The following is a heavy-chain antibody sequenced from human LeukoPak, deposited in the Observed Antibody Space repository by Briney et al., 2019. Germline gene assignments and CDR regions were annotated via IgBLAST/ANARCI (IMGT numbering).Heavy chain of an antibody. CDR2: IYSGGST. Sequence: PGGSLRLSCAVSGFTVSGNYISWVRQAPGKGLEWVSVIYSGGSTYYADSVKGRFTIYRDNSKNTLYLQMNSLRAEDTAVYYCASGSGSYRTPYYYMDVWGTGTTVTVSS. CDR1: GFTVSGNY. CDR3: ASGSGSYRTPYYYMDV. J-gene: IGHJ6*03. D-gene: IGHD3-10*01. V-gene: IGHV3-53*01.